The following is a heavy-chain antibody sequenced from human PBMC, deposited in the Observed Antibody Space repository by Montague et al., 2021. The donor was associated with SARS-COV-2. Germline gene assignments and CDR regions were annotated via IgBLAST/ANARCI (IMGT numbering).Heavy chain of an antibody. J-gene: IGHJ3*02. Sequence: SETLSLTCTVSGGSISSSSYYWGWIRQPPGKGLEWIGSIYYSGSTYYNPSLKSRVTISVDTSKNQFSLKLSSVTAADTAVYYCARDLAPYYGSGSYYNPIDAFDIWGQGTMVTVSS. CDR2: IYYSGST. D-gene: IGHD3-10*01. CDR1: GGSISSSSYY. V-gene: IGHV4-39*02. CDR3: ARDLAPYYGSGSYYNPIDAFDI.